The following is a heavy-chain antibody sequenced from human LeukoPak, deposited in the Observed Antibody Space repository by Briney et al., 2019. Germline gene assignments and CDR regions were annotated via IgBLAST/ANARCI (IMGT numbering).Heavy chain of an antibody. V-gene: IGHV3-23*01. J-gene: IGHJ4*02. CDR1: EFTLSIYA. CDR2: ITSRGEDT. CDR3: TRDRPNYYGSDGHYYRRNGDY. Sequence: PGGSLRLSCAASEFTLSIYAVSWVRQAPGKGLEWVSSITSRGEDTWYAGSVKGRFTISRDNSKNTLYLQMNSLRAEDTAVYYCTRDRPNYYGSDGHYYRRNGDYWGQGTLVTVSS. D-gene: IGHD3-22*01.